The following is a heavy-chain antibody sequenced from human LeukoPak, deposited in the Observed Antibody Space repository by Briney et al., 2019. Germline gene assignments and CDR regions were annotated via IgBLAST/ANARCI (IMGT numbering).Heavy chain of an antibody. V-gene: IGHV1-69*04. CDR2: IIPILGIA. CDR1: GGTFSSYA. J-gene: IGHJ6*02. CDR3: ARYCGGDCYSGVNYYYYGMDV. Sequence: SVKVSFKASGGTFSSYAIRWVRQAPGQGLEWMGRIIPILGIANYAQKFQGRVTITADKSTSTAYMELSSLRSEDTAVYYCARYCGGDCYSGVNYYYYGMDVWGQGTTVTVSS. D-gene: IGHD2-21*02.